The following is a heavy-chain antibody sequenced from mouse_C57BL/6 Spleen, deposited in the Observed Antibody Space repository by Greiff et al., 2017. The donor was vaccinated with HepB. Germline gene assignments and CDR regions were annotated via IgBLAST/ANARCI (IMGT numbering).Heavy chain of an antibody. CDR3: ARARTTRVYCYFEV. Sequence: QVQLQQSGPELVKPGASVKISCKASGYAFSSSWMNWVKQRPGKGLEWIGRIYPGDGDTNYNGKFKGKATLTADKSSSTAYMQLSSLTSEDSAVYFCARARTTRVYCYFEVSGTQTPRTVSS. J-gene: IGHJ1*03. V-gene: IGHV1-82*01. D-gene: IGHD1-1*01. CDR1: GYAFSSSW. CDR2: IYPGDGDT.